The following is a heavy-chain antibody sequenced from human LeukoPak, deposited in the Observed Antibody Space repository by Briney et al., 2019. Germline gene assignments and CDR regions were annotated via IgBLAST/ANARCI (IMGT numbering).Heavy chain of an antibody. CDR2: ISGSGGST. Sequence: GGSLRLSCAASGFTFSSYAMSWVRQAPGKGLEWVSAISGSGGSTYYADSVKGRFTISRDNSKNTLYLQMNSLRAEDTAVYYCARDGAITGTFFDYWGQGTLVTVSS. D-gene: IGHD1-20*01. CDR3: ARDGAITGTFFDY. CDR1: GFTFSSYA. J-gene: IGHJ4*02. V-gene: IGHV3-23*01.